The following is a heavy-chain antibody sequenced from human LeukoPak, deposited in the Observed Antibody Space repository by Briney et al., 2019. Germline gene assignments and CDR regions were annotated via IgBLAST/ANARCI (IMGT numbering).Heavy chain of an antibody. Sequence: VSVKVSCKASGYTFTKYFMHWVRQAPGQGLEWMGIINPRGGSTGYAQKFQGRITMTTDMSTGTVYMELSSLESEDTAVYYCARRDCVGDCYSNWFDPWGQGTLVTVSS. CDR2: INPRGGST. D-gene: IGHD2-21*02. V-gene: IGHV1-46*01. J-gene: IGHJ5*02. CDR3: ARRDCVGDCYSNWFDP. CDR1: GYTFTKYF.